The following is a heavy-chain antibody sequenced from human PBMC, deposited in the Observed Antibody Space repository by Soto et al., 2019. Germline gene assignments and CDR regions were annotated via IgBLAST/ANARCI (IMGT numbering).Heavy chain of an antibody. Sequence: QVQLVESGGGLVKPGGSLRLSCAASGFTFSDYYMSWIRQAPGKGLEWVSYISSSSSYTNYADSVKGRFTISRDNAKNSLYLQMNSLRDEDTAVYYCARDRDPVTTDAFDIWGQGTMVTVSS. CDR2: ISSSSSYT. D-gene: IGHD4-17*01. CDR3: ARDRDPVTTDAFDI. CDR1: GFTFSDYY. V-gene: IGHV3-11*05. J-gene: IGHJ3*02.